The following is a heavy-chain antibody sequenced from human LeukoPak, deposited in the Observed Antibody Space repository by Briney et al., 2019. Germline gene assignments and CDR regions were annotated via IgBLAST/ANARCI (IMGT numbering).Heavy chain of an antibody. Sequence: GGSLRLSCAASGFTFSDYYMSWIRQAPGKGLEWVSYISSSGSTIYYADSVKGRFTISRDNAKNSLYLQMNSLRAEDTAVYYCARDSIAVAGRSTIPFDYWGQGTLVTVSS. CDR1: GFTFSDYY. V-gene: IGHV3-11*04. CDR3: ARDSIAVAGRSTIPFDY. D-gene: IGHD6-19*01. CDR2: ISSSGSTI. J-gene: IGHJ4*02.